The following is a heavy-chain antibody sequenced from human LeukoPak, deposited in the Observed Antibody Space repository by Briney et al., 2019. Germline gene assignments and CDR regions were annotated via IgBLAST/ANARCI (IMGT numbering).Heavy chain of an antibody. CDR1: GGSISSNSYY. J-gene: IGHJ4*02. Sequence: SETLSLTCAVSGGSISSNSYYWGWIRQPPGKGLEWIGSIYYSGSTYYNPSLKSRVTISVDTSKNQFSLKLRSVTAADTAVYHCARAETYSSGWYDPFFDYWGQGTLVTVST. CDR2: IYYSGST. D-gene: IGHD6-19*01. CDR3: ARAETYSSGWYDPFFDY. V-gene: IGHV4-39*01.